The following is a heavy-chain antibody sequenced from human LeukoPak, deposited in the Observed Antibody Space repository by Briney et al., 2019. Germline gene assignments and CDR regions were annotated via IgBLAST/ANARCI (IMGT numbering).Heavy chain of an antibody. J-gene: IGHJ3*02. CDR3: ARGSITVVPAFDI. D-gene: IGHD3-16*01. Sequence: PSETLSLTCTVSGGSISTYYWSWIRQPPGKGLEWIGCIHYTGSANYNPSLKSRGTISVDTSKNQFSLKLTSVTAADTAVYYCARGSITVVPAFDIWGQGTMFTVSS. CDR1: GGSISTYY. V-gene: IGHV4-59*12. CDR2: IHYTGSA.